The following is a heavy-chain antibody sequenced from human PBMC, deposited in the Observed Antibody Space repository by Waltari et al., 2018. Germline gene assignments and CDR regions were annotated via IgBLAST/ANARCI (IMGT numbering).Heavy chain of an antibody. CDR1: GYTFTSYD. CDR2: INPNSGNT. D-gene: IGHD6-13*01. CDR3: ARGAAAGKGAHWFDP. Sequence: QVQLVQSGAEVKKPGASVKVSCTASGYTFTSYDINWVRQATGQGLEWMGRINPNSGNTGYANKCQDKLIMTPDTSISTAYMALTSLTSEDTAVYYCARGAAAGKGAHWFDPWGQGTLVIVSS. V-gene: IGHV1-8*01. J-gene: IGHJ5*02.